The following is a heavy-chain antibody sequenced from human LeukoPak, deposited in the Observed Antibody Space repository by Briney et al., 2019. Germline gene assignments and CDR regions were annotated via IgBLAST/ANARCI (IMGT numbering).Heavy chain of an antibody. CDR3: ARDYDFWSGLDC. CDR2: ISNSGSSK. J-gene: IGHJ4*02. D-gene: IGHD3-3*01. Sequence: GGSLRLSCAASGFTFSSCEMNWVRQAPGKGLEWLSYISNSGSSKYYADSVRGRFTISRDNAKNSLYLQMNSLRAEDTAVYYCARDYDFWSGLDCWGQGTLVTVSS. V-gene: IGHV3-48*03. CDR1: GFTFSSCE.